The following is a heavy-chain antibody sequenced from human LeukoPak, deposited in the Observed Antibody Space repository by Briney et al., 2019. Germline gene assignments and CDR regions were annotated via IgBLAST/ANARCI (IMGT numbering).Heavy chain of an antibody. V-gene: IGHV3-21*01. Sequence: GGPLRLSCEASGFPFRSYSMTWVRQAQGKGREGISSFSSSSGYIYYADSVKGRFTISRDNAKNSLYLQMNSLRAEDTAVYYCARDGFAGYYDSSGYSASTFSWGQGTLVTVSS. J-gene: IGHJ5*02. CDR2: FSSSSGYI. D-gene: IGHD3-22*01. CDR1: GFPFRSYS. CDR3: ARDGFAGYYDSSGYSASTFS.